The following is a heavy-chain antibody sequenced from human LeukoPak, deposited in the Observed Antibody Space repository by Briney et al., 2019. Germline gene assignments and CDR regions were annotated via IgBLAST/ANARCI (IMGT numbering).Heavy chain of an antibody. CDR2: IYYSGST. V-gene: IGHV4-59*01. Sequence: PSETLSLTCTVSGGSISGYYWSWIRQPPGKGLEWIGYIYYSGSTNYNPSLKSRVTISVDTSKNQFSLKLSSVTAADTAVYYCARYRLRLGEYVAFDIWGQGTMVTVSS. J-gene: IGHJ3*02. D-gene: IGHD3-16*01. CDR1: GGSISGYY. CDR3: ARYRLRLGEYVAFDI.